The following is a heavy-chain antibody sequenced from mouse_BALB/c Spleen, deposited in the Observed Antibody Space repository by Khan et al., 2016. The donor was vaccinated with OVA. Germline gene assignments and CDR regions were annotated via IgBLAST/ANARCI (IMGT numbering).Heavy chain of an antibody. CDR1: DYTFTSYY. V-gene: IGHV1S56*01. Sequence: QVHVKQSGPELVKPGASVRISCKASDYTFTSYYIHWVKQRPGQGLEWIGWISPGNINNNYTERFKGKATLTAEKSSSTAYMHLSSLASEDSAVYFGARGGYGAFAYWGQGTLVTVSA. CDR2: ISPGNINN. J-gene: IGHJ3*01. D-gene: IGHD2-2*01. CDR3: ARGGYGAFAY.